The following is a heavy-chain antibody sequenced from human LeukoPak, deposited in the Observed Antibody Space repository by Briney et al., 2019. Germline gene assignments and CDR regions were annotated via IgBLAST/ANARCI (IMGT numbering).Heavy chain of an antibody. CDR3: TRREMGTIGGYDY. CDR1: GFTFGDYG. Sequence: GGSLRLSCTASGFTFGDYGMSWVRQAPGKGLEWVGFIRSKAYGGTTEYAASVKGGFTISRDDSKSIAYLQINSLKTEDTAVYYCTRREMGTIGGYDYWGQGTLVTVSS. V-gene: IGHV3-49*04. CDR2: IRSKAYGGTT. J-gene: IGHJ4*02. D-gene: IGHD5-24*01.